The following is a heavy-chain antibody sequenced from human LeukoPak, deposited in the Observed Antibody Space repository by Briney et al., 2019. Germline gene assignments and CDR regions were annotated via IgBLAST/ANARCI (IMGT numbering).Heavy chain of an antibody. J-gene: IGHJ4*02. D-gene: IGHD4-17*01. V-gene: IGHV3-74*01. CDR3: ARARRGDYGSFDY. Sequence: RGSLRLSCAASEFTFSSYWMHWVRQAPGEGLVWVSRINSDGSSTTYADSVKGRFTISRDNAKNTLYLQMNSLRAEDTAVYYCARARRGDYGSFDYWGQGTLVTVSS. CDR1: EFTFSSYW. CDR2: INSDGSST.